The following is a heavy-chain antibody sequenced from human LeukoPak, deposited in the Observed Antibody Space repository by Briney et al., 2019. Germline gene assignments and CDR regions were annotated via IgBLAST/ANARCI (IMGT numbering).Heavy chain of an antibody. V-gene: IGHV4-39*01. CDR3: ASQYCSSSSCYAGEHDY. CDR2: LYYSGHT. D-gene: IGHD2-2*01. J-gene: IGHJ4*02. CDR1: GGSISSSSYY. Sequence: PSETLSLTCTVSGGSISSSSYYWGWIRHPPGKGLDWIGSLYYSGHTYYNPSLKSRVTISIDTSKNQFSLRLTSVTAADTAVYYCASQYCSSSSCYAGEHDYWGQGTLVTVSS.